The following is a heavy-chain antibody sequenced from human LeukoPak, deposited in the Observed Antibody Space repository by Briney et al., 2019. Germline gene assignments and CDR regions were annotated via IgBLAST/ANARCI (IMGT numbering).Heavy chain of an antibody. J-gene: IGHJ3*02. CDR2: IYTSGTT. D-gene: IGHD3-9*01. Sequence: SETLSLTCTVSGGSISSYYWTWIRQPAGKGLEWVGRIYTSGTTSYNPSLKSRVTMSIDTSKNQFSLNLTSVTAADTAVYYCARGDILTGYAFDIWGQGTMVTVSS. CDR1: GGSISSYY. V-gene: IGHV4-4*07. CDR3: ARGDILTGYAFDI.